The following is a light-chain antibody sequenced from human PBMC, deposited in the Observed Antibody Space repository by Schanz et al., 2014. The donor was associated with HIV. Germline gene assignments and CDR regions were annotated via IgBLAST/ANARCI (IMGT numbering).Light chain of an antibody. Sequence: EIVMTQSPATLSVSPGDRATLSCRASQSVSSTYLAWYRQKPGQAPSLVMYGASSRATGIPDRFSGSGSGTDFTLTISRLEPDDFAVYYCHHYGDSRGTFGGGTEVDI. V-gene: IGKV3-20*01. CDR1: QSVSSTY. CDR3: HHYGDSRGT. CDR2: GAS. J-gene: IGKJ4*02.